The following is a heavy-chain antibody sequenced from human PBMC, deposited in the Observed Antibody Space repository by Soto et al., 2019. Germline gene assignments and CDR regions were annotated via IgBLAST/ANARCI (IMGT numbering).Heavy chain of an antibody. CDR1: GFTFSRYW. Sequence: SLRLSCASSGFTFSRYWMHWVRQAPGKGLVWVSRINSGGSSTNYADSVKGRFTISRDNAKNTLYLQMNSLRAEDTAVYYCASSIEDDSSGYYGPNDAFDIWGQGTMVTVSS. D-gene: IGHD3-22*01. J-gene: IGHJ3*02. V-gene: IGHV3-74*01. CDR2: INSGGSST. CDR3: ASSIEDDSSGYYGPNDAFDI.